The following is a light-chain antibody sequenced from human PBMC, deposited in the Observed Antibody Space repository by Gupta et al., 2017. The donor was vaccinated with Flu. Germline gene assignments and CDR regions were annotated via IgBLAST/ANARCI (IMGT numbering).Light chain of an antibody. CDR3: QKDNSNLPFT. Sequence: SSLSASVGDRVTITCRASQGIRNYLAWYKQKPGKGPKLLIYAASTWQAGVPSRFSGSGYGTDFTLTISSRQPEDVAAYYCQKDNSNLPFTFGHGTKVDIK. J-gene: IGKJ3*01. CDR1: QGIRNY. V-gene: IGKV1-27*01. CDR2: AAS.